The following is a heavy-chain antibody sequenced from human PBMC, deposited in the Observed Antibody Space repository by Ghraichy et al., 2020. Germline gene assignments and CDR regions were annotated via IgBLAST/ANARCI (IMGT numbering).Heavy chain of an antibody. CDR2: IKQDGSEK. V-gene: IGHV3-7*03. CDR1: GFTFSSYW. CDR3: ARGKPSKLPVPAAISLAFDI. D-gene: IGHD2-2*01. Sequence: GGSLRLSCAASGFTFSSYWMSWVRQAPGKGLEWVANIKQDGSEKYYVDSVKGRFTISRDTAKTSLYLQMNSLRAEDTAVYYCARGKPSKLPVPAAISLAFDIWGQGRMVTVSS. J-gene: IGHJ3*02.